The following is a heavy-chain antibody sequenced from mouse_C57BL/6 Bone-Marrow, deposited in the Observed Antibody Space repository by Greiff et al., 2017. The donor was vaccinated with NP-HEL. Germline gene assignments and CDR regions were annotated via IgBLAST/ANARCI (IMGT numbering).Heavy chain of an antibody. Sequence: EVQLVESGGGLVQPGGSLKLSCAASGFTFSDYYMYWVRQTPEKRLEWVAYISNGGGSTYYPDTVKGRFTISRDNAKNTLYLQMSRLKSEDTAMYYCARITTVVPYAMDYWGQGTSVTVSS. V-gene: IGHV5-12*01. CDR2: ISNGGGST. CDR3: ARITTVVPYAMDY. J-gene: IGHJ4*01. D-gene: IGHD1-1*01. CDR1: GFTFSDYY.